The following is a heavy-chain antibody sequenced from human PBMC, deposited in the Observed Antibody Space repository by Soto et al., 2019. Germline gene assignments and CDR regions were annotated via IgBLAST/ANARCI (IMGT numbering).Heavy chain of an antibody. CDR3: AKHYYFDS. CDR2: INTDGST. V-gene: IGHV3-23*01. J-gene: IGHJ4*02. CDR1: GFTFSSYA. Sequence: EVQLLESGGGLIQPGGSLRLSCATSGFTFSSYAMSWARQAPGTGLEWVSSINTDGSTYYTDSVKGRLTISRDNSRNTLDLQMNNLRAEDTAISYCAKHYYFDSWGQVTLVTVSS.